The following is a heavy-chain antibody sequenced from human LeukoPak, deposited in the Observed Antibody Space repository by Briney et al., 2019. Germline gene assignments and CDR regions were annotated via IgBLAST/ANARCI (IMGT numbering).Heavy chain of an antibody. Sequence: PSETLSLTCTVSSGSISSGSYYWSWIRQPAGKGLEWIGRIHTSGSTNYNPSLKSRVTISLDTSKNQFSLKLSSVTAADTAVYYCARGRDGSSYYFDYWGQGTLVTVSS. D-gene: IGHD6-6*01. J-gene: IGHJ4*02. CDR3: ARGRDGSSYYFDY. CDR1: SGSISSGSYY. CDR2: IHTSGST. V-gene: IGHV4-61*02.